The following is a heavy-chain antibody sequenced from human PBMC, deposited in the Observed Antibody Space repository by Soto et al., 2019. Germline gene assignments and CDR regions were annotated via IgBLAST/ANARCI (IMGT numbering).Heavy chain of an antibody. CDR3: GADYSNYGALDY. CDR2: IIPILGIA. V-gene: IGHV1-69*02. J-gene: IGHJ4*02. CDR1: GGTFSSYT. Sequence: QVQLVQSGAEVKKPGSSVKVSCKASGGTFSSYTISWVRQAPGQGLEWMGRIIPILGIANYAQKFQGRVTITAEKSTSTAYMELSSLRSEDTAVYYCGADYSNYGALDYWGQGTLVTVSS. D-gene: IGHD4-4*01.